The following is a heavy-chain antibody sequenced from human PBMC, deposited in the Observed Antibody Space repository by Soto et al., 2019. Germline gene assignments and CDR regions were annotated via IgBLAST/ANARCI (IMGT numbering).Heavy chain of an antibody. CDR1: GGSISSGGYS. V-gene: IGHV4-30-2*01. CDR2: IYHSGST. Sequence: QLQLQESGSGLVKPSQTLSLTCAVSGGSISSGGYSWSWIRQPPGKGLEWIGYIYHSGSTYYNPSLKRXXTXSXXRSKNQFSLKLSSVTAADTAVYYCARIINWGLFDYWGQGTLVTVSS. CDR3: ARIINWGLFDY. J-gene: IGHJ4*02. D-gene: IGHD7-27*01.